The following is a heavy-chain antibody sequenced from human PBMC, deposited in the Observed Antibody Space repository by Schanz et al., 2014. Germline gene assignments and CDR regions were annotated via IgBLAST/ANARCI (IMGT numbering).Heavy chain of an antibody. CDR2: IIPFLSIA. J-gene: IGHJ5*02. D-gene: IGHD3-16*01. CDR3: AREGRTYGQGWFDT. CDR1: GGTFNDYT. V-gene: IGHV1-69*08. Sequence: QVQLVQSGAEVKKPGSTVKVSCKASGGTFNDYTFTWVRQAPGLGLEWMGRIIPFLSIANYARKFQGRITITADKSTNTIYLELPTLTSEDTALYYCAREGRTYGQGWFDTWGQGTLITVSS.